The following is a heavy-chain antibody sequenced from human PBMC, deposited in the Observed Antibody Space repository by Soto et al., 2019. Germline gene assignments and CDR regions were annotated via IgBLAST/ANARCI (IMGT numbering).Heavy chain of an antibody. D-gene: IGHD1-26*01. CDR3: ARIVGATRDYFDY. Sequence: EVQLLESGGGLVQPGGSLRLSCAASGFTFSSYAKSWVRQAPGKGLEWVSAISGSGGSTYYADSVKGRFTISRDNSKNTLYLQMNSLRAEDTAVYYCARIVGATRDYFDYWGQGTLVTVSS. CDR1: GFTFSSYA. V-gene: IGHV3-23*01. CDR2: ISGSGGST. J-gene: IGHJ4*02.